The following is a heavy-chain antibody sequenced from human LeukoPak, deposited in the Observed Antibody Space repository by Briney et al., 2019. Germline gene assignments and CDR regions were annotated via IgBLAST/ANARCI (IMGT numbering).Heavy chain of an antibody. CDR1: GDSLSSGGYY. CDR3: ARGVDSSGYSSYYFDY. V-gene: IGHV4-31*03. CDR2: IYYSGST. J-gene: IGHJ4*02. D-gene: IGHD3-22*01. Sequence: SETLSLTCTVSGDSLSSGGYYWSWIRQHPGKGLEWIGYIYYSGSTYYNPSLKSRVTISVDTSKNQFSLKLSSVTAADTAVYYCARGVDSSGYSSYYFDYWGQGTLVTVSS.